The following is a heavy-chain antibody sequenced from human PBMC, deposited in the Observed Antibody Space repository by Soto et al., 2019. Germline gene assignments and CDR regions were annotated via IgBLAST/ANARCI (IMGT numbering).Heavy chain of an antibody. CDR2: ISSSGSTI. CDR1: GFTFSSYE. J-gene: IGHJ6*02. V-gene: IGHV3-48*03. CDR3: ASSFTILRWELLLPLYGMDV. Sequence: LRLSCAASGFTFSSYEMNWVRQAPGKGLEWVSYISSSGSTIYYADSVKGRFTISRDNAKNSLYLQMNSLRAEDTAVYYCASSFTILRWELLLPLYGMDVWGQGTTVTVSS. D-gene: IGHD1-26*01.